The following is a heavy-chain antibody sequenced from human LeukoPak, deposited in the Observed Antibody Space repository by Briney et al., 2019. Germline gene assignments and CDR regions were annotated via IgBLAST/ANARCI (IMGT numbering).Heavy chain of an antibody. D-gene: IGHD4/OR15-4a*01. CDR1: GFHFSSYA. V-gene: IGHV3-53*01. Sequence: GGSLRLSCAASGFHFSSYAMNWVRQAPGKGLEWVSFIYSDNTHYSDSVKGRFTISRDNSKNTLYLQMNSLRAEDTAVYYCARRAGAYSHPYDYWGQGTLVTVSS. J-gene: IGHJ4*02. CDR2: IYSDNT. CDR3: ARRAGAYSHPYDY.